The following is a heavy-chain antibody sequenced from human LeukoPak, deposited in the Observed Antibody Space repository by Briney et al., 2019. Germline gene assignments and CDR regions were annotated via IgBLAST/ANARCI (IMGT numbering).Heavy chain of an antibody. J-gene: IGHJ4*02. CDR3: AKVEGYDYVWGSYRPNYFDY. CDR2: IRYDGSNK. Sequence: GGSLRLSCAASGFTFSSYGMHWVRQAPGKGLEWVAFIRYDGSNKYYADSVEGRFTISRDNSKNTLYLQMNSLRAEDTAVYYCAKVEGYDYVWGSYRPNYFDYRGQGTLVTVSS. V-gene: IGHV3-30*02. CDR1: GFTFSSYG. D-gene: IGHD3-16*02.